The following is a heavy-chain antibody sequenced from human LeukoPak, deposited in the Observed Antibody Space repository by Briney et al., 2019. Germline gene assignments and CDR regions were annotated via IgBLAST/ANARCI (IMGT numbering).Heavy chain of an antibody. CDR1: GGSISSYY. CDR2: IYNSEST. CDR3: ARRRRIGAVGTDAFDI. J-gene: IGHJ3*02. Sequence: SETLSLTCTASGGSISSYYWTWIRQPPGKGLEWIGYIYNSESTNYNPSLKSRVTISVDTSKNQFSLKLSSVTAADTAVYYCARRRRIGAVGTDAFDIWGQGTMVTVSS. D-gene: IGHD6-13*01. V-gene: IGHV4-59*08.